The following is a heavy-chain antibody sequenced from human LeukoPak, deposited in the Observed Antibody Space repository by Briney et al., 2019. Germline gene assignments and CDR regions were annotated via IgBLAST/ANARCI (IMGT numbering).Heavy chain of an antibody. Sequence: PGGSLRLSCAASGFTFSDHYMDWVRQAPGEGLEWVGRIRDKANSHTTQYAASVRGRFTISRDDSKNSLYLQMTSLKNEDTAVYYFASAATAVPQYQYGKDVWGQGTAGTVSS. CDR2: IRDKANSHTT. CDR1: GFTFSDHY. V-gene: IGHV3-72*01. CDR3: ASAATAVPQYQYGKDV. D-gene: IGHD4-11*01. J-gene: IGHJ6*02.